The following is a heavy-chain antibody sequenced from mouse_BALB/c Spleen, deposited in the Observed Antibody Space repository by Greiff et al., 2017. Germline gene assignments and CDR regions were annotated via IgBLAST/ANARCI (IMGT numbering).Heavy chain of an antibody. CDR1: GFAFSSYD. CDR3: ARFHYYYGSSYAMDY. V-gene: IGHV5-17*02. D-gene: IGHD1-1*01. CDR2: ISSGSSTI. Sequence: DVQLVESGGGLVKPGGSLKLSCAASGFAFSSYDMSWVRQTPEKRLEWVAYISSGSSTIYYADTVKGRFTISRDNPKNTLFLQMTSLRSEDTAMYYCARFHYYYGSSYAMDYWGQGTSVTVSS. J-gene: IGHJ4*01.